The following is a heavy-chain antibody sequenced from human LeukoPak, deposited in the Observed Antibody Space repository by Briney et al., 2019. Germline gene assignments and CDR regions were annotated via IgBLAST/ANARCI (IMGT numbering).Heavy chain of an antibody. CDR1: GFTFSSYA. CDR3: AKVSGGGLYYDGMDV. D-gene: IGHD1-14*01. V-gene: IGHV3-23*01. CDR2: ISGSGGST. Sequence: GGSLRLSCAASGFTFSSYAMSWVRQAPGKGLEWVSAISGSGGSTYYADSVKGRFTISRDSSKNTLYLQMNSLRAEDTAVYYCAKVSGGGLYYDGMDVWGQGTTVTVS. J-gene: IGHJ6*02.